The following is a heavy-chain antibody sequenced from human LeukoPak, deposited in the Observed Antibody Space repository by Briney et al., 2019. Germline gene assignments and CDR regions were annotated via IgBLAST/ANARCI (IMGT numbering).Heavy chain of an antibody. CDR2: IYYSGST. D-gene: IGHD3-22*01. CDR1: GGSISSSSYY. Sequence: PSETQSLTCTVSGGSISSSSYYWGWIRQPPGKGLEWIGSIYYSGSTYYNPSLKSRVTISVDTSKNQFSLKLSSVTAADTAVYYCARQDYYDSSGTFDYWVQGTLVTVSS. V-gene: IGHV4-39*01. J-gene: IGHJ4*02. CDR3: ARQDYYDSSGTFDY.